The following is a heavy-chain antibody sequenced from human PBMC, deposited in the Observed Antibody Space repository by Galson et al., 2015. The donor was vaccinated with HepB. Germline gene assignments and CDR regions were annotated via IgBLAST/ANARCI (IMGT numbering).Heavy chain of an antibody. CDR2: IDYSGGT. D-gene: IGHD2-21*01. V-gene: IGHV4-59*08. CDR3: ARHLVVEPAVAMAFDS. CDR1: GGSISSYY. Sequence: ETLSLTCTVSGGSISSYYWSWIRQPPGKGLEWIGNIDYSGGTNYNPYLKSRVTISVATSKNQFSLILSSVTAADTAVYHCARHLVVEPAVAMAFDSWGQGTLVPVSS. J-gene: IGHJ4*02.